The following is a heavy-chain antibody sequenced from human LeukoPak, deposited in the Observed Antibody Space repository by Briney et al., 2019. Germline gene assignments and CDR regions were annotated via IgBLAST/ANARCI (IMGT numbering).Heavy chain of an antibody. CDR1: GYTFTSYA. CDR2: INTNTGNP. V-gene: IGHV7-4-1*02. Sequence: ASVKVSCKASGYTFTSYAMNWVRQAPGQGLEWMGWINTNTGNPTYAQGFTGRFVFSLDTSVSTAYLQISSLKAEDTAVYYCARGNSWFGELLFQTQNWFDPWGQGTLVTVSS. D-gene: IGHD3-10*01. CDR3: ARGNSWFGELLFQTQNWFDP. J-gene: IGHJ5*02.